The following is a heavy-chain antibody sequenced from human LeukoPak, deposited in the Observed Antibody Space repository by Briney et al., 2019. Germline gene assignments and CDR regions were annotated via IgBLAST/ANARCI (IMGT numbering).Heavy chain of an antibody. V-gene: IGHV3-23*01. Sequence: PGGSLRLSCAASGFTFSSYAMSWVRQAPGKGLEWVSSISGSGGSTYYADSVKGRFTISRDNSKNTLYLQMNSLRAEDTAVYYCAKDGSPSLLLWFGGVDYWGQGTLVTVSS. CDR3: AKDGSPSLLLWFGGVDY. J-gene: IGHJ4*02. CDR1: GFTFSSYA. D-gene: IGHD3-10*01. CDR2: ISGSGGST.